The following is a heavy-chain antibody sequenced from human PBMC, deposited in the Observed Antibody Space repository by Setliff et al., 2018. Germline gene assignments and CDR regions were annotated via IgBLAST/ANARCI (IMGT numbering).Heavy chain of an antibody. CDR3: ARDPGVHSGTWCLDS. D-gene: IGHD2-8*01. Sequence: PSETLSLTCAVSYYSISSGYYWGWIRQPPGKGLEWIGSVYHSGSTYYGPSLESRVTISVDMSKNHLSLKLSSVTAADTAVYYCARDPGVHSGTWCLDSWGQGTQVTVSS. V-gene: IGHV4-38-2*02. J-gene: IGHJ4*02. CDR2: VYHSGST. CDR1: YYSISSGYY.